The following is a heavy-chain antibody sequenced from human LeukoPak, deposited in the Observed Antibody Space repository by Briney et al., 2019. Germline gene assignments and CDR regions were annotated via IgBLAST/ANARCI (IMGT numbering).Heavy chain of an antibody. CDR2: ISSSSSHI. CDR3: ARAHDKLGYCSGGSCAY. CDR1: RFTFSSYS. Sequence: GGSLRLSCSASRFTFSSYSMNWVRQAPGKGLEWVSSISSSSSHIYYADSLKGRFTISIDNANKSLYLQTNSLRAEDTAVHYCARAHDKLGYCSGGSCAYSGQGRLV. J-gene: IGHJ4*02. D-gene: IGHD2-15*01. V-gene: IGHV3-21*01.